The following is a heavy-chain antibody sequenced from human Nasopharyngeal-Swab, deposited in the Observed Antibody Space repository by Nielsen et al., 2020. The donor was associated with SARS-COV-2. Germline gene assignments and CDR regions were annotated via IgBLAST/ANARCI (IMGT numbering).Heavy chain of an antibody. V-gene: IGHV4-59*01. CDR3: ARGWVGYSGGFDC. J-gene: IGHJ4*02. CDR2: IYSTGST. Sequence: RQPPGKGLDWIGYIYSTGSTDYNPSLKSRVTISIDTSKNQFSLKLTSVTAADTAVFYCARGWVGYSGGFDCWGQGTLVTVSS. D-gene: IGHD2-15*01.